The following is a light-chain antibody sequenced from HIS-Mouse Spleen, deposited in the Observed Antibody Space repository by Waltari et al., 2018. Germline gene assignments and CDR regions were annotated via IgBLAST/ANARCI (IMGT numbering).Light chain of an antibody. Sequence: SYELTQPPSVSVSPGPTARITCSGDALPQKYPYWYQQKSGQAPVLVIYEDNKRPSGIPERFSGSSSGTMATLTISGAQVEDEADYYCYSTDSSGNHRVFGGGTKLTVL. V-gene: IGLV3-10*01. CDR1: ALPQKY. CDR3: YSTDSSGNHRV. CDR2: EDN. J-gene: IGLJ2*01.